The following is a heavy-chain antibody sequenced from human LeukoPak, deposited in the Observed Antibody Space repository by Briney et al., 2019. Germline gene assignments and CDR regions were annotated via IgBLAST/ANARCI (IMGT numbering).Heavy chain of an antibody. V-gene: IGHV3-21*01. D-gene: IGHD6-13*01. CDR1: GFTFSSYS. J-gene: IGHJ4*02. Sequence: PGGSLRLSCAASGFTFSSYSMNWVRQAPGKGLEWVSSISSSSYIYYADSVKGRFTISRDNAKNSLYLQMNSLRAEDTAVYYCAREGIAAAENFDYWGQGTLVTVSS. CDR3: AREGIAAAENFDY. CDR2: ISSSSYI.